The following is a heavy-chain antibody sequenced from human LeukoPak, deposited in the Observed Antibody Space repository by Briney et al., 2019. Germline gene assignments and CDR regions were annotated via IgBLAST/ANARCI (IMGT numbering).Heavy chain of an antibody. CDR3: AKQGAYRGYHYYFDY. CDR1: GFTFSSYG. D-gene: IGHD5-18*01. J-gene: IGHJ4*02. Sequence: PGGSLILSCAASGFTFSSYGMHWVRQAPGKGLEWVAVISYDGSNKYYADSVKGRFTISRDNSKNTLYLQMNSLRAEDTAVYYCAKQGAYRGYHYYFDYWGQGTLVTVSS. CDR2: ISYDGSNK. V-gene: IGHV3-30*18.